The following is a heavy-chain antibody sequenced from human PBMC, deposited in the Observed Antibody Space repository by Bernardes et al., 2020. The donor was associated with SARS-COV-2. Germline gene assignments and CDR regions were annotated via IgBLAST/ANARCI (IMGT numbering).Heavy chain of an antibody. Sequence: ASVKDSCKASGYTFTSYAMHWVRQAPGQRLEWMGWINAGNGNTKYSQKFQGRVTITRDTSASTAYMELSSLRSEDTAVYYCARRLVATTPSGYYYGMDVWGQGTTVTVSS. D-gene: IGHD5-12*01. CDR3: ARRLVATTPSGYYYGMDV. CDR1: GYTFTSYA. J-gene: IGHJ6*02. CDR2: INAGNGNT. V-gene: IGHV1-3*01.